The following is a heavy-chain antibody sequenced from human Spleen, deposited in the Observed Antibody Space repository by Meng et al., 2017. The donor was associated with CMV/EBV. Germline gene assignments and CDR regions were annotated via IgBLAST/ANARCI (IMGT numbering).Heavy chain of an antibody. Sequence: SRGTFDSHTVRWVRQAPGEGLEGMGRIIPLFGATLYAQKFQGRVTIRADKSTGTAYVEVNSLRPEDTAVYYCARGGTYSDDYYGMDVWGLGTLVTVSS. CDR2: IIPLFGAT. CDR3: ARGGTYSDDYYGMDV. V-gene: IGHV1-69*08. CDR1: RGTFDSHT. J-gene: IGHJ6*02. D-gene: IGHD1-26*01.